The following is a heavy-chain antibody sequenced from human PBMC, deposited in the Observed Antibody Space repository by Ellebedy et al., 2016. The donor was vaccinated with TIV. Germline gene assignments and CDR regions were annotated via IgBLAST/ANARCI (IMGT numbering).Heavy chain of an antibody. Sequence: PGGSLRLSCAASGFTFTSYDMHWVRQVTGKGLEWVSAIGTSGDTYYPGSVKGRFTISREDARNSLYLQMNSLRAGDTAVYYCARGYCSGGNCYRFNYYGMDVWGQGTTVTVSS. CDR1: GFTFTSYD. CDR2: IGTSGDT. J-gene: IGHJ6*02. CDR3: ARGYCSGGNCYRFNYYGMDV. V-gene: IGHV3-13*01. D-gene: IGHD2-15*01.